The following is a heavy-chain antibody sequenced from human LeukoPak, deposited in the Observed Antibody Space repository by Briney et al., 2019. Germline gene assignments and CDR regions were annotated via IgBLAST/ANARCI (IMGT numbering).Heavy chain of an antibody. CDR1: GGSISSGSYY. CDR3: ARAGYGDSDFDY. J-gene: IGHJ4*02. CDR2: IYTSGGT. D-gene: IGHD4-17*01. Sequence: SETLSLTCTVSGGSISSGSYYWSWIRQPAGKGLEWIGRIYTSGGTNYNPSLKSRVTISVDTSKNQFSLKLSSVTAADTAVYYCARAGYGDSDFDYWGQGTLVTVSS. V-gene: IGHV4-61*02.